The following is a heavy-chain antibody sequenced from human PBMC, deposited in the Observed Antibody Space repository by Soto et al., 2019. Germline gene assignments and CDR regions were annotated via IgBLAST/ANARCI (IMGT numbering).Heavy chain of an antibody. J-gene: IGHJ4*02. CDR3: TRASSLDFDF. Sequence: PGGALRLSCPTSGFTFGDYALSWVRQAPGKGLEWAGFIRRNAYGGTTDYAASVKGRFTISRDDSKSIAYLQMNSLRTEDTALYYCTRASSLDFDFWGQGTLVTVSS. CDR2: IRRNAYGGTT. D-gene: IGHD3-16*01. CDR1: GFTFGDYA. V-gene: IGHV3-49*04.